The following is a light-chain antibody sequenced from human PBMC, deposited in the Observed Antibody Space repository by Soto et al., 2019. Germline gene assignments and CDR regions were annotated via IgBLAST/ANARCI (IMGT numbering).Light chain of an antibody. CDR1: ERGGRH. Sequence: LVTQPPATLSVSPGERATISCRASERGGRHLDWYHQKPGQAPKLLRVDASTRATGVPAKFSGSGSETEFTLTFSSLHSADIAGYFCLQYKNRPLNFGRGTRVDIK. V-gene: IGKV3-15*01. CDR3: LQYKNRPLN. J-gene: IGKJ5*01. CDR2: DAS.